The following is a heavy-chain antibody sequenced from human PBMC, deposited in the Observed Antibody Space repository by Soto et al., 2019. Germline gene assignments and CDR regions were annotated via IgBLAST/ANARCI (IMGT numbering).Heavy chain of an antibody. CDR1: GGSFSGYY. V-gene: IGHV4-34*01. J-gene: IGHJ3*02. CDR2: INHSGST. D-gene: IGHD1-26*01. Sequence: SETLSLTCAVYGGSFSGYYWSWIRQPPGKGLEWIGEINHSGSTNYNPSLKSRVTISVDTSKNQFSLKLSSVTAADTAVYYCALPVGATTGWAFDIWGQGTMVTVSS. CDR3: ALPVGATTGWAFDI.